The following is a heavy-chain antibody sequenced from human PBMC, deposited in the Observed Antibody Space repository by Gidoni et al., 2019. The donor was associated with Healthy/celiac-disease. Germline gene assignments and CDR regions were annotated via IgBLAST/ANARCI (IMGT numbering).Heavy chain of an antibody. CDR2: ISSSSSYI. CDR3: ARDPGAPGQAPGGDY. Sequence: EVQLVESGGGLVKPGGSLRLSFAASGFTFSSYSMNWVRQAPGKGLEWVSSISSSSSYIYYADSVKGRFTISRDNAKNSLYLQMNSLRAEDTAVYYCARDPGAPGQAPGGDYWGQGTLVTVSS. V-gene: IGHV3-21*01. J-gene: IGHJ4*02. CDR1: GFTFSSYS. D-gene: IGHD7-27*01.